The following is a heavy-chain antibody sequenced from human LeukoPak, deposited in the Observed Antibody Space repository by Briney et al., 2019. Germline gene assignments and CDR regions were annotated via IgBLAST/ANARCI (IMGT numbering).Heavy chain of an antibody. CDR1: GFTFSSYW. CDR2: INSDGSSI. V-gene: IGHV3-74*01. CDR3: ARESSSSSGDFDY. Sequence: QPGGSLRLSCAASGFTFSSYWMHWVRQIPGKGLVWVSRINSDGSSIGYADSVKGRFTISRDNAKTTLYLQMNSLRVEDTAVYYCARESSSSSGDFDYWGQGTLVTVSS. D-gene: IGHD6-6*01. J-gene: IGHJ4*02.